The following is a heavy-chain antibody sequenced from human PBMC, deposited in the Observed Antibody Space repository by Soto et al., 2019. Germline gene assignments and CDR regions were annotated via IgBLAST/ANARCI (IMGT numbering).Heavy chain of an antibody. D-gene: IGHD2-15*01. Sequence: SVKVSCKASGGTFSSYTISWVRQAPGQGLEWMGRIIPILGIANYAQKFQGRVTITADKSTSTAYMELSSLRSEDTAVYYCATKVDIVVVVAATHYYYDSSGYYVVYWGQ. V-gene: IGHV1-69*02. CDR1: GGTFSSYT. J-gene: IGHJ4*01. CDR2: IIPILGIA. CDR3: ATKVDIVVVVAATHYYYDSSGYYVVY.